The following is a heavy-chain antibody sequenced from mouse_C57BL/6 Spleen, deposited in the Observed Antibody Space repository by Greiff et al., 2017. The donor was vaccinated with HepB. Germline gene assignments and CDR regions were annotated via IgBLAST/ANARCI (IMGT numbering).Heavy chain of an antibody. J-gene: IGHJ3*01. CDR1: GYAFSSSW. CDR3: ARYYDYKFAY. D-gene: IGHD2-4*01. CDR2: IYPGDGDT. Sequence: VQLQQSGPELVKPGASVKISCKASGYAFSSSWMNWVKQRPGKGLEWIGRIYPGDGDTNYNGKFKGKATLTADKSSSTAYMQLSSLTSEDSAVYFCARYYDYKFAYWGQGTLVTVSA. V-gene: IGHV1-82*01.